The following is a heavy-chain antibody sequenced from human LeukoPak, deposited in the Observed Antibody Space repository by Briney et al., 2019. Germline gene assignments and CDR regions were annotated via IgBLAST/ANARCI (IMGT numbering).Heavy chain of an antibody. J-gene: IGHJ4*02. V-gene: IGHV3-30*01. CDR2: ISYDGSNK. D-gene: IGHD4-23*01. CDR3: ARDGPTTVVTPVGYYFDY. Sequence: GRSLRLSCAASGFSFSSYAMHWVRQAPGKGLEWVAVISYDGSNKYYADSVKGRFTISRDNSKNTLYLQMNSLRAEDTAVYYCARDGPTTVVTPVGYYFDYWGQGTLVTVSS. CDR1: GFSFSSYA.